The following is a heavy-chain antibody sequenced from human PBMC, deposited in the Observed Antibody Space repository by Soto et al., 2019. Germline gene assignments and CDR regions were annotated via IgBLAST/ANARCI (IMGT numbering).Heavy chain of an antibody. V-gene: IGHV3-23*01. CDR2: ISGSGGST. CDR3: ATSPYDSSGYYFGY. J-gene: IGHJ4*02. CDR1: GFTFSSYA. D-gene: IGHD3-22*01. Sequence: AGSLRLSCAASGFTFSSYAMSWVRQAPGKGLEWVSAISGSGGSTYYADSVKGRFTISRDNSKNTLYLQMNSLRAEDTAVYYCATSPYDSSGYYFGYWGQGTLVTVSS.